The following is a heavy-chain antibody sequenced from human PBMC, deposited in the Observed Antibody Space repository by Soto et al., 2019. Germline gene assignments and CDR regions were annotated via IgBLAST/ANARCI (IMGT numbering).Heavy chain of an antibody. Sequence: QVQLQESGPGLVKPSGTLSLTCAVSSGSISSSNWWRWVRQPPGKGLEWVGEIYHSGSTNYNSSLKIRVTISLYKSQIQFSVTLSSVAAADTAVYYCAREDGWLRFFGFDPWGQGTLVTVSS. V-gene: IGHV4-4*02. CDR2: IYHSGST. J-gene: IGHJ5*02. CDR1: SGSISSSNW. D-gene: IGHD5-12*01. CDR3: AREDGWLRFFGFDP.